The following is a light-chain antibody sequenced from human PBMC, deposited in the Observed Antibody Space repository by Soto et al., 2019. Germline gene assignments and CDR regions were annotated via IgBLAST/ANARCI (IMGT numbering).Light chain of an antibody. V-gene: IGKV3-15*01. CDR3: HQYNSWPWT. CDR2: GAS. Sequence: EIVMTQSPATLSVSPGDRAVLSFRASHSVNTNLAWYQQRPGQPPRLLIYGASTRASDVPGRFSGSGSGREFTLTISSLQSEDFAIYSCHQYNSWPWTFGQGTKVDI. CDR1: HSVNTN. J-gene: IGKJ1*01.